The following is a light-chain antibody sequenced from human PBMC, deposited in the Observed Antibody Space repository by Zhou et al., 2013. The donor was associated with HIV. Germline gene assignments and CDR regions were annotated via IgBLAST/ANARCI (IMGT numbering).Light chain of an antibody. J-gene: IGKJ5*01. Sequence: DIQMTQSPASISASIGDRVIISCRASQGVRTYLAWYQQRPGKPPKLLIYRASTLESGVPSRFSGSGSGTEFTLSISSLQPEDFATYYCQQSHSSPPTFGQGTRLEI. CDR1: QGVRTY. CDR2: RAS. CDR3: QQSHSSPPT. V-gene: IGKV1-12*01.